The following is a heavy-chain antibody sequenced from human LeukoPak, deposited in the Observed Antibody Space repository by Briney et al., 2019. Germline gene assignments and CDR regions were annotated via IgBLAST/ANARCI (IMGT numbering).Heavy chain of an antibody. Sequence: GASVKVSPKASGYTFSGYYIHWVRQAPGQGPEWMGWINTNSGGTNYGQKFQGRVTMTRDTSISTANMELSRLTSDDTAVYYCARGLAVVSPFHFWGQGTLVTVSS. CDR2: INTNSGGT. D-gene: IGHD3-22*01. CDR3: ARGLAVVSPFHF. J-gene: IGHJ4*02. CDR1: GYTFSGYY. V-gene: IGHV1-2*02.